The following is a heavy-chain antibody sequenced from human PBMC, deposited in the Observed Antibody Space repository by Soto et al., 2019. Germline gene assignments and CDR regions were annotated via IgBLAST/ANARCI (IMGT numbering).Heavy chain of an antibody. CDR1: GGSINNYF. V-gene: IGHV4-4*07. J-gene: IGHJ4*02. CDR2: IDNSGST. Sequence: SETLSLTCTVSGGSINNYFCNWIRQPAGKGLEWIGRIDNSGSTNYNPSLKSRITMSADTSRNQFSLKLSSVTAADTAVYYCARGGQDFWSGPFDYWGQGALVTVT. CDR3: ARGGQDFWSGPFDY. D-gene: IGHD3-3*01.